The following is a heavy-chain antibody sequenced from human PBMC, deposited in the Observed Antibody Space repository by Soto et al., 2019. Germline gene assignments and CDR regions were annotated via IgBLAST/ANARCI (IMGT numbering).Heavy chain of an antibody. D-gene: IGHD1-26*01. CDR1: GGSFTSYG. Sequence: QVQLVQTGAEVNTPGSSVKVSCTAFGGSFTSYGISWVRQAPGQGLEWMGEVVPMFETSSYARRLQCRVTLAVAAPTITVYIELTSRPSDDTVVYYCARVEVATLGCYFSSRGQRTLVTVSS. V-gene: IGHV1-69*01. J-gene: IGHJ4*02. CDR3: ARVEVATLGCYFSS. CDR2: VVPMFETS.